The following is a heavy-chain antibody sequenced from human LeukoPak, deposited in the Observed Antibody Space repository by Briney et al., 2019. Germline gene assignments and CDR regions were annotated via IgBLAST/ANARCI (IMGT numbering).Heavy chain of an antibody. CDR2: INPQSGAT. CDR1: GYTFTGVY. J-gene: IGHJ4*02. Sequence: ASVKVSCKASGYTFTGVYIHWVRQAPGQGLEWMAWINPQSGATNYAQKFRGRVTMTRDVSISTAYMEVTSLTFDGTAVYYCARGGDDSGLYFAYWGQGTLVTVSS. CDR3: ARGGDDSGLYFAY. V-gene: IGHV1-2*02. D-gene: IGHD3-22*01.